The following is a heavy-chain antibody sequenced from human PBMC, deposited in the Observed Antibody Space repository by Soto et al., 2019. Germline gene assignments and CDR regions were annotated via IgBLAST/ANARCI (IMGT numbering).Heavy chain of an antibody. V-gene: IGHV4-39*01. CDR3: ATVAVATYYCYYGMDV. Sequence: QLQLQESGPGLVKPSETLSLTCTVSGGSISSSSYYWGWIRQPPGKGLEWIGSIYYSGSTYYNPSLKSRVTISVHTSKHQFSLKLSSVTAADSAVYYCATVAVATYYCYYGMDVWGQGTTVTVSS. CDR1: GGSISSSSYY. CDR2: IYYSGST. J-gene: IGHJ6*02. D-gene: IGHD6-19*01.